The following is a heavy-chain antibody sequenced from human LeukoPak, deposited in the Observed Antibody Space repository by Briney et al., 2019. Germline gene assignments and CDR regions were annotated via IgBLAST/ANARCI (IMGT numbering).Heavy chain of an antibody. J-gene: IGHJ5*01. D-gene: IGHD1-20*01. CDR1: GFTFDDYA. V-gene: IGHV3-9*01. Sequence: GGSLRLSCAASGFTFDDYAMHWVRQAPGKGLEWVSGISWNSGSIGYADSVKGRFTISRDNAKNSVYLQMNSLRVEDTAVYYCARDRPAYNWKWGRWFDSWGQGILVTVSS. CDR2: ISWNSGSI. CDR3: ARDRPAYNWKWGRWFDS.